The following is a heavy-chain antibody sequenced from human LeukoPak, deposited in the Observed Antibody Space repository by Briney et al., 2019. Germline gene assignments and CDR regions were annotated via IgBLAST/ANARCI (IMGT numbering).Heavy chain of an antibody. CDR3: AKNLYDSSGYYLAAFDI. CDR2: ISSSSSYI. D-gene: IGHD3-22*01. Sequence: GGSLRLSCAASGFTFSSYSMNWVRQAPGKGLEWVSSISSSSSYIYYADSVKGRFTISRDNAKNSLYLQMNSLRAEDTAVYYCAKNLYDSSGYYLAAFDIWGQETMVTVSS. V-gene: IGHV3-21*01. J-gene: IGHJ3*02. CDR1: GFTFSSYS.